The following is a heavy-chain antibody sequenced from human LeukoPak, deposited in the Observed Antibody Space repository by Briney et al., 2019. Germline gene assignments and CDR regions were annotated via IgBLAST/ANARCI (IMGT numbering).Heavy chain of an antibody. V-gene: IGHV3-30*03. J-gene: IGHJ4*02. CDR2: ISYDGSNK. CDR3: ARGIVGATWRFDY. CDR1: GFTFSSYG. D-gene: IGHD1-26*01. Sequence: PGRSLRLSCAASGFTFSSYGMHWVRQAPGKGLEWVAVISYDGSNKYYADSVKGRFTISRDNSKNTLYLQMNSLRAEDTAVYYCARGIVGATWRFDYWGQGTLVTVSS.